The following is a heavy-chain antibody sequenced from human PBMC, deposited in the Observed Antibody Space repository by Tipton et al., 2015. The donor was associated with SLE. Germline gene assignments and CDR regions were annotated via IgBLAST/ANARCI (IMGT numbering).Heavy chain of an antibody. D-gene: IGHD3-22*01. V-gene: IGHV3-23*01. CDR1: GFTFSSYA. Sequence: SLRLSCAASGFTFSSYAMSWVRQAPGKGLEWVSAISGSGGSTYYADSVKGRFTISRDNSKNTLHLQMNSLRAEDTAVYYCARDDSSGYPFDYWGQGPLVTVSS. CDR2: ISGSGGST. CDR3: ARDDSSGYPFDY. J-gene: IGHJ4*02.